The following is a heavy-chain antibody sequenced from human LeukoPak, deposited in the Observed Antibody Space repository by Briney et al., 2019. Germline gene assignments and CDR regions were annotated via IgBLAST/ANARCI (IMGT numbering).Heavy chain of an antibody. CDR1: AFTFSSYW. V-gene: IGHV3-74*01. Sequence: LTLLSAASAFTFSSYWMNWVRHAPRNGLEWVSRIASDGSSTTYADSVKGRFSISRDNAKNTLYLQMNSLRVEDTAVYYCARGRPHGNDYWGQGTLVTVSS. CDR2: IASDGSST. J-gene: IGHJ4*02. CDR3: ARGRPHGNDY. D-gene: IGHD4-23*01.